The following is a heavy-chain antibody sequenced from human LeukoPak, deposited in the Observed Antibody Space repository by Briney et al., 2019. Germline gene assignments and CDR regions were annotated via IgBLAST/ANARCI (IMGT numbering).Heavy chain of an antibody. CDR3: ARSMSLYYYDSSGSVSWFDP. J-gene: IGHJ5*02. Sequence: PSETLSLTCTVSGGSISSYYWSWIRQPPGKGLDWIGYIYYSGSTNYNPSLKSRVTISVDTSKNQFSLKLSSVTAADTAVYYCARSMSLYYYDSSGSVSWFDPWGQGTLVTVSS. CDR1: GGSISSYY. CDR2: IYYSGST. V-gene: IGHV4-59*01. D-gene: IGHD3-22*01.